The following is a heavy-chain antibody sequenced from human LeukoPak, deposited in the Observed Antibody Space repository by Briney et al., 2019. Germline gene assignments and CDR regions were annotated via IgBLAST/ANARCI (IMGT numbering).Heavy chain of an antibody. CDR3: ATSGSDAFDI. Sequence: GGSLRLSCAASGFIFSSYEMNWVRRAPGKGLEWVSYISSSGTTIYYADSVKGRFTFSRDNAKNSLYLQMNSLRAEDTAVYYCATSGSDAFDIWGQGTMVTVSS. D-gene: IGHD3-10*01. CDR2: ISSSGTTI. CDR1: GFIFSSYE. J-gene: IGHJ3*02. V-gene: IGHV3-48*03.